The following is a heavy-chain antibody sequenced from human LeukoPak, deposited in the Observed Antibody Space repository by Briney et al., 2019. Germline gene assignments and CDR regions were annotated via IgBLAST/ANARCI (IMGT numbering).Heavy chain of an antibody. Sequence: ASVTVSCKASGYTFTSYYMHWVRQAPGQGLEWMGIINPRGGRTSHAQKFQGRVTMPRDVSTSTVYMELSSLRSEDTAGYYCASSYRPEYQLLYVIGYWGQGTLVTVSS. J-gene: IGHJ4*02. V-gene: IGHV1-46*01. CDR2: INPRGGRT. D-gene: IGHD2-2*02. CDR3: ASSYRPEYQLLYVIGY. CDR1: GYTFTSYY.